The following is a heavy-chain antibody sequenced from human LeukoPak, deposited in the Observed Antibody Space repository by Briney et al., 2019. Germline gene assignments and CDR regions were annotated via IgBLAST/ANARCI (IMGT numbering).Heavy chain of an antibody. CDR1: GFTFSSYS. D-gene: IGHD6-6*01. CDR3: ARARFIAARPDLSYYFDY. CDR2: VSSSSSTI. J-gene: IGHJ4*02. V-gene: IGHV3-48*04. Sequence: GGSLRLSCAASGFTFSSYSMNWVRQAPGKGLEWVSYVSSSSSTIYYADSVKGRFTISRDNAKNSLYLQMNSLRAEDTAVYYCARARFIAARPDLSYYFDYWGQGTLVTVSS.